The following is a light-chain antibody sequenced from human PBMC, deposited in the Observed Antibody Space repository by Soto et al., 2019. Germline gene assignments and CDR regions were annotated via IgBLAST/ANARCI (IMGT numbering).Light chain of an antibody. CDR3: QQRSDWPST. CDR2: DAS. V-gene: IGKV3-11*01. J-gene: IGKJ4*01. Sequence: EIVLTQSPATLSLSPGDRATLSCRASQTVSSYLAWYQQKPGQAPRILIYDASIRATGIPARFSGSGSGTDFTLTITSLEPEDFAVYYCQQRSDWPSTFGGGTKVEIK. CDR1: QTVSSY.